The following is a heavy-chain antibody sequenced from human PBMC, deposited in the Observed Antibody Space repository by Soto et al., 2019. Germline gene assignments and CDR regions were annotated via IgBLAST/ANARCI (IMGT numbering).Heavy chain of an antibody. V-gene: IGHV3-23*01. Sequence: PGGSLRLSCAAFGFTFSSYAMSWVRQAPGKGLEWVSAISGSGANTYYADSVKGRFTMSRDNSKNTLYLEMNSLRAEDTAVYYCAKDIAMVRGVLITPSHFDYWGQGTLVTVSS. CDR2: ISGSGANT. D-gene: IGHD3-10*01. CDR1: GFTFSSYA. J-gene: IGHJ4*02. CDR3: AKDIAMVRGVLITPSHFDY.